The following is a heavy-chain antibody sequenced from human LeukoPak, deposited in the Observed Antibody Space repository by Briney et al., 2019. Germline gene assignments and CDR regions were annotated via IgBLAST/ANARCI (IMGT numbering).Heavy chain of an antibody. Sequence: GGSLRLSCAASGFTFSSYWMSWVRQAPGKGLEWVANIKQDGSEKYYVDSVKGRFTISRDNAKNSLYLQMNSLRAEDTAVYYCARGGYYGSGSYSGFDYWGQGTLVTVSS. CDR2: IKQDGSEK. V-gene: IGHV3-7*01. J-gene: IGHJ4*02. CDR3: ARGGYYGSGSYSGFDY. CDR1: GFTFSSYW. D-gene: IGHD3-10*01.